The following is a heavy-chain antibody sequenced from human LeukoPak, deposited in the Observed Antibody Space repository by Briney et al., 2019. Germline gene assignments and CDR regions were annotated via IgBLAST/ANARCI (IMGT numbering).Heavy chain of an antibody. J-gene: IGHJ4*02. Sequence: GGSLRLSCAASGFTFSDYYMSWIRQAPGKGLEWVSSISGSGSTTYYADSVKGRFIISRDKSKNTLYLQMNSLRAEDTAVYYCAKLTGSKGISAACDSWGQGTLVTVSS. CDR2: ISGSGSTT. CDR3: AKLTGSKGISAACDS. CDR1: GFTFSDYY. V-gene: IGHV3-23*01. D-gene: IGHD6-13*01.